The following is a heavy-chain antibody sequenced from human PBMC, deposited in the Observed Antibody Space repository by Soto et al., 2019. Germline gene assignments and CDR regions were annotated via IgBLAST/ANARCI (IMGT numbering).Heavy chain of an antibody. CDR3: VRSHSGYDFGARDSFDY. CDR1: GASVSSDTYY. D-gene: IGHD5-12*01. Sequence: TETLSLTCSVSGASVSSDTYYWRWIRQPPGKGLEWIGLIDYEGSTNYNPSLKSRVTFSLDTSKNHFSLTLTSVTPADTAVYYCVRSHSGYDFGARDSFDYWRQGSLVP. V-gene: IGHV4-61*03. CDR2: IDYEGST. J-gene: IGHJ4*02.